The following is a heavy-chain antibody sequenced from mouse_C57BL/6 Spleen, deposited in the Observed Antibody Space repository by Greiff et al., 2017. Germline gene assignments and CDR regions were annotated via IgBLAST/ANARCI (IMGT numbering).Heavy chain of an antibody. CDR1: GFSLTSYA. Sequence: VQRVESGPGLVAPSQSLSITCTVSGFSLTSYAISWVRQPPGKGLAWLGVIWTGGGTNYNSALKSRLSISKDNSKSQVFLKMNSLQTDDTARYYCARGSYYSNCGYFDGWGTGTTVTVSS. CDR3: ARGSYYSNCGYFDG. CDR2: IWTGGGT. J-gene: IGHJ1*03. V-gene: IGHV2-9-1*01. D-gene: IGHD2-5*01.